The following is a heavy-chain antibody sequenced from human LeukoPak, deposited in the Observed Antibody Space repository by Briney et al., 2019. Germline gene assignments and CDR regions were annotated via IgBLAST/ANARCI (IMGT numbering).Heavy chain of an antibody. CDR3: ARAPRPSNSWFDP. J-gene: IGHJ5*02. V-gene: IGHV4-38-2*01. D-gene: IGHD6-6*01. CDR1: GHSFSSDSF. CDR2: IHERGST. Sequence: SSETLSLTCGVSGHSFSSDSFWGWIRQPPGRGREWIGSIHERGSTFYNPSLKSRVTISIDTSKNQFSLNMNSVTAADTAVYYCARAPRPSNSWFDPWGQGTVVTVSS.